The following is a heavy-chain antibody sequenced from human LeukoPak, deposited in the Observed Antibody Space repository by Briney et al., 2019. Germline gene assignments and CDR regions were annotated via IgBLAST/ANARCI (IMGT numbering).Heavy chain of an antibody. J-gene: IGHJ4*02. V-gene: IGHV5-51*01. Sequence: GESLKISCKASGYSFTSNWIGWVRQMPGKGLEWMGIIFPGDSDTRYSPSFQGQVTISVDKSISTAYLQWSSLKASDAAPYYCARPPGGVFWIVFPSLFDSWGKGTLVTASP. CDR2: IFPGDSDT. CDR1: GYSFTSNW. D-gene: IGHD3-3*01. CDR3: ARPPGGVFWIVFPSLFDS.